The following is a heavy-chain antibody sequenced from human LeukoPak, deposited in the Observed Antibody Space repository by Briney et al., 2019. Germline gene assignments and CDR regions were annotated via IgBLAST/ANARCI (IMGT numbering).Heavy chain of an antibody. V-gene: IGHV4-59*08. D-gene: IGHD2/OR15-2a*01. CDR3: VKLSVVSPHRYFEP. CDR2: IYDTGST. J-gene: IGHJ2*01. Sequence: PSETLSLTCTVSGGSISGYIWSWIRQPPGKGLEWIAYIYDTGSTNYNPSLKSRVTIALDTSKTQFSLRLNSVTAADTAVYYCVKLSVVSPHRYFEPLGRGTLVTGSS. CDR1: GGSISGYI.